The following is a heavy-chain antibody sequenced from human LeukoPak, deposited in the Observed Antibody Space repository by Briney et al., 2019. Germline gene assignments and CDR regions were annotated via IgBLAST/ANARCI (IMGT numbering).Heavy chain of an antibody. Sequence: GGSLRLSCVAPGFTSSNYAMTWARQAPGKGLEWVGRIKSKTDGGTTDYAAPVKGRFTISRDDSKNTLYLQMNSLKTEDTAVHYCTTLRGAAAFVYWGQGTLVTVSS. D-gene: IGHD6-13*01. V-gene: IGHV3-15*01. CDR3: TTLRGAAAFVY. CDR1: GFTSSNYA. CDR2: IKSKTDGGTT. J-gene: IGHJ4*02.